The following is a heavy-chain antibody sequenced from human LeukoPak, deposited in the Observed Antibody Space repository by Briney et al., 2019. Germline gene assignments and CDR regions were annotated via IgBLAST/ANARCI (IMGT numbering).Heavy chain of an antibody. CDR1: GYSFTSYW. Sequence: GESLKISCEGSGYSFTSYWIGWVRQMPGKGLEWMGIIYPGDSDTRYSPSFQGQVTISADKSISTAYLQWSSLKASDTAMYYCARSGSTTAHLYYFDYWGQGTLVTVSS. CDR3: ARSGSTTAHLYYFDY. CDR2: IYPGDSDT. J-gene: IGHJ4*02. D-gene: IGHD3-10*01. V-gene: IGHV5-51*01.